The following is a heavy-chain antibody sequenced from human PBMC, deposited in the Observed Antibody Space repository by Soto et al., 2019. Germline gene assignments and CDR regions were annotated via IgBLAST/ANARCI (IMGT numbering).Heavy chain of an antibody. D-gene: IGHD3-3*01. V-gene: IGHV3-48*02. CDR1: GFTLSSYA. Sequence: EVQLVESGGGLVQPGGSLRLSCAASGFTLSSYAVNWVRQAPGKGLEWVAYISADSRTIHYGDSVKDRFTISRDNAGNSVYLQMNSLRDEDTAVYYCARIKLVEWFFINVDVYDMDVWGQGPPVTVSS. CDR2: ISADSRTI. CDR3: ARIKLVEWFFINVDVYDMDV. J-gene: IGHJ6*02.